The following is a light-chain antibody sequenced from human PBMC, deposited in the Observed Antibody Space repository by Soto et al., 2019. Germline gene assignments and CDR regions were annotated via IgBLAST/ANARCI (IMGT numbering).Light chain of an antibody. J-gene: IGKJ5*01. CDR1: QSVGRN. CDR3: QQYGSSPIT. V-gene: IGKV3-20*01. Sequence: EIVWTQSPATLSLSPGERATLSCRASQSVGRNLGWYKQKPGQSPRLLSYDASNRATGIPDRFSGSGSGTEFTLTISRLEPEDFEVYYCQQYGSSPITFGQGTRLEI. CDR2: DAS.